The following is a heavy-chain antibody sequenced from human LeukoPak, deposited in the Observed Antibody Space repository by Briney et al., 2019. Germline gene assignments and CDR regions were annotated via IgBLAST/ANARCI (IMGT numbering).Heavy chain of an antibody. CDR1: GGSISSSSYY. CDR2: IYYSGST. J-gene: IGHJ3*02. CDR3: ARVHPLERAFDI. V-gene: IGHV4-39*01. Sequence: PSETLSLTCTVSGGSISSSSYYWGWIRQPPGKGLEWIGSIYYSGSTYYNPSLKSRITISVDTSKNQFSLKLSSVTAADTAVYYCARVHPLERAFDIWGQGTMVTVSS. D-gene: IGHD3-3*01.